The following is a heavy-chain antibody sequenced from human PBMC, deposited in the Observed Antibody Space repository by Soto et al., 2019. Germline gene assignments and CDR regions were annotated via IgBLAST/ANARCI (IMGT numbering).Heavy chain of an antibody. CDR3: ARVKQSSSSWYEGYYYYYYGMDV. CDR2: ISSSSSYT. Sequence: PGGSLRLSCAVSGFTFSDYYMSWIRQAPGKGLEWVSYISSSSSYTNYADSVKGRFTISRDNAKNSLYLQMNSLRAEDTAVYYCARVKQSSSSWYEGYYYYYYGMDVWGQGTTVTVSS. V-gene: IGHV3-11*06. CDR1: GFTFSDYY. D-gene: IGHD6-13*01. J-gene: IGHJ6*02.